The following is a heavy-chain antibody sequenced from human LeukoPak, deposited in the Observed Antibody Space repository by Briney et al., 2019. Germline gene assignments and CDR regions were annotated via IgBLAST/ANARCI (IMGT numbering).Heavy chain of an antibody. Sequence: GGSLRLSCAASGFTFSSYSMNWVRQAPGKGLEWVSGISWNSGSIGYADSVKGRFTISRDNAKNSLYLQMNSLRAEDMALYYCAKASGHIVVVPAFDYWGQGTLVTVSS. D-gene: IGHD2-2*01. V-gene: IGHV3-9*03. J-gene: IGHJ4*02. CDR1: GFTFSSYS. CDR3: AKASGHIVVVPAFDY. CDR2: ISWNSGSI.